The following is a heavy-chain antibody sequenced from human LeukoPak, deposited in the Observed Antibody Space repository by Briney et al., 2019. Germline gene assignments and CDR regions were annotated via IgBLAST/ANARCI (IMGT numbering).Heavy chain of an antibody. CDR2: IGVSGGST. J-gene: IGHJ4*02. Sequence: GGSLRLSCAASGFTFSGYAMTWVRQAPGKGLEWVSTIGVSGGSTFYADSVKGRFTNSRDNSKNTLYLQMNSLRVEDTAVYYCAKGYYDSTGYPLRPSFDYWGQGTLSPSPQ. D-gene: IGHD3-22*01. CDR1: GFTFSGYA. CDR3: AKGYYDSTGYPLRPSFDY. V-gene: IGHV3-23*01.